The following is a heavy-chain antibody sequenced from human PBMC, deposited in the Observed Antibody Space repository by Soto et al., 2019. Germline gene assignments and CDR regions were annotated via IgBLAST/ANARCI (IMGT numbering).Heavy chain of an antibody. CDR2: ISVNNGNT. Sequence: QVQLVQSGAEVKKPGDSVKVSCKASDYTFTSFGITWVRQAPGQGLEWMGWISVNNGNTNYAQKFQGRVTMTTDTSTNTAYMELWTLRSYDTAAYYCARAFSYGSYWYFDLWGRGTLVTVSS. V-gene: IGHV1-18*01. D-gene: IGHD5-18*01. J-gene: IGHJ2*01. CDR1: DYTFTSFG. CDR3: ARAFSYGSYWYFDL.